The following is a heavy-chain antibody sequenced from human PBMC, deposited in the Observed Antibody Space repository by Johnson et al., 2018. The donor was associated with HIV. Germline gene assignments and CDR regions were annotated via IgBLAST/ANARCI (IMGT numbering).Heavy chain of an antibody. Sequence: VQLVESGGGLVQPGGSLRLSCVASGFTFDDYGMSWVRQAPGTGLEWVSGINWHGGSTGYEDSVKGRFTISRDNAKNSLYLQMNSLRAEDTAVYYCAREVFGITGAFDIWGQGTMVTVSS. CDR3: AREVFGITGAFDI. CDR1: GFTFDDYG. D-gene: IGHD3-16*01. J-gene: IGHJ3*02. V-gene: IGHV3-20*04. CDR2: INWHGGST.